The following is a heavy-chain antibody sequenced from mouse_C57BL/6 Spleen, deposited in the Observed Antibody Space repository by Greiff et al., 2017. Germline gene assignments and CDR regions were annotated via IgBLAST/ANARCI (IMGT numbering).Heavy chain of an antibody. D-gene: IGHD2-4*01. J-gene: IGHJ1*03. V-gene: IGHV5-16*01. CDR3: AREDYDYDWYFDV. Sequence: EVKVVESEGGLVQPGSSMKLSCTASGFTFSDYYMAWVRQVPEKGLEWVANINYDGSSTYYLDSLKSRFIISRDNAKNILYLQMSSLKSEDTATYYCAREDYDYDWYFDVWGTGTTVTVSS. CDR1: GFTFSDYY. CDR2: INYDGSST.